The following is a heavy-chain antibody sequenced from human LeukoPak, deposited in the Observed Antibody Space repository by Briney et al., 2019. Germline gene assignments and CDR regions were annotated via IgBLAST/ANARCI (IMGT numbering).Heavy chain of an antibody. CDR1: RFTFIRYA. CDR2: ISGSGGST. J-gene: IGHJ4*02. D-gene: IGHD1-26*01. Sequence: GGSLRLSCAASRFTFIRYAMSWVRQAPGKGLEWVSAISGSGGSTYYADSVKGRFTISIDNSKNTLYLQMNSLRAEDPAVYYCAKGSRGGTRNYFDYWGQGTLVTVSS. V-gene: IGHV3-23*01. CDR3: AKGSRGGTRNYFDY.